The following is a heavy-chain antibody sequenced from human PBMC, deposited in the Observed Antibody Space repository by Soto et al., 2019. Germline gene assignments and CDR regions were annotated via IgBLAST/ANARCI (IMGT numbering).Heavy chain of an antibody. J-gene: IGHJ6*03. CDR3: ARVINRYGSGSSPYYYMDV. CDR2: ISSSSSTI. Sequence: GGSLRLSCAASGFTFSSYSMNWVRQAPGKGLEWVSYISSSSSTIYYADSVKGRFTISRDNAKNSLYLQMNSLRAEDTAVYYCARVINRYGSGSSPYYYMDVWGKGTTVPVSS. V-gene: IGHV3-48*01. D-gene: IGHD3-10*01. CDR1: GFTFSSYS.